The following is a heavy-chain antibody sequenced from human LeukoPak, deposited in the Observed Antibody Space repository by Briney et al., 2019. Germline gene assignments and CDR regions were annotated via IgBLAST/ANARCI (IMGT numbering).Heavy chain of an antibody. CDR2: ISSSSSYI. CDR1: GFTFSSYS. Sequence: GGSLRLSCAASGFTFSSYSMNWVRQAPGKGLEWVSSISSSSSYIYYADSVKGRFTISRDNAKNSLYLQMNSLRAEDTAVYYCARDIENGYYYDMDVWGQGTTVTVSS. D-gene: IGHD2-15*01. J-gene: IGHJ6*02. CDR3: ARDIENGYYYDMDV. V-gene: IGHV3-21*01.